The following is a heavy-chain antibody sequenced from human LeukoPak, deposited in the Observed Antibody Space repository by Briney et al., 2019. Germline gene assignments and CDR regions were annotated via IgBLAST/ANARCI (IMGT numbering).Heavy chain of an antibody. CDR2: ISSSSSYI. Sequence: GGSLRLSCAASGFTFSSYSMNWVRQAPGKGLEWVSSISSSSSYIYYADSVKGRFTISRDNAKNSLYLQMNSLRAEDTAVYYCARLGSGWYDAYDAFDIWGQGTMVTVSS. J-gene: IGHJ3*02. CDR1: GFTFSSYS. V-gene: IGHV3-21*01. D-gene: IGHD6-19*01. CDR3: ARLGSGWYDAYDAFDI.